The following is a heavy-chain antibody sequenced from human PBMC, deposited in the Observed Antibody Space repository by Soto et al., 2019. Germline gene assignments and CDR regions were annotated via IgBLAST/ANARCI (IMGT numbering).Heavy chain of an antibody. J-gene: IGHJ2*01. CDR1: GGSISSGGYS. CDR2: IYHSGST. Sequence: QLQLQESGSGLVKPSQTLSLTCAVSGGSISSGGYSWSWIRQPPGKGLEWIGYIYHSGSTYYNPSLKSRVTISVDRSKNQFSLKLSSVTAADTAVYYCARDNSTWGLKGGYFDLWGRGTLVTVSS. D-gene: IGHD7-27*01. V-gene: IGHV4-30-2*01. CDR3: ARDNSTWGLKGGYFDL.